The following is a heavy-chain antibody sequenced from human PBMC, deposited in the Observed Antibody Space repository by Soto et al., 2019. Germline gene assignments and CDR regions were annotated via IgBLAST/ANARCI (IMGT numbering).Heavy chain of an antibody. V-gene: IGHV3-64D*08. CDR2: IRNNGGST. Sequence: PGGSLRLSCSASGFIFSTYDMHWVRQAPGKGLEYVSGIRNNGGSTYYADSVKGRFAISRVNSKNTLYLQMSGLRVEDTALYYCVKDLGYCNDGSCYAFDSWGQGTMVTVSS. CDR1: GFIFSTYD. D-gene: IGHD2-15*01. J-gene: IGHJ4*02. CDR3: VKDLGYCNDGSCYAFDS.